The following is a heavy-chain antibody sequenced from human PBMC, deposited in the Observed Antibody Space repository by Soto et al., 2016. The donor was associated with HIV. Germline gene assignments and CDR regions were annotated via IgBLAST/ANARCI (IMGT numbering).Heavy chain of an antibody. CDR2: ISYDGGTK. CDR1: GFAFSSWT. CDR3: ARERGFDLLRDWLRP. Sequence: VQLVESGGGVVQSGKSLRVSCAASGFAFSSWTMHWVRQAPVKGLEWVAVISYDGGTKYYADSVKGRFTVSRDNSKNLLYLQMSSLRGDDTANYYCARERGFDLLRDWLRPWGQGTLVTVSS. V-gene: IGHV3-30*07. D-gene: IGHD5-12*01. J-gene: IGHJ5*02.